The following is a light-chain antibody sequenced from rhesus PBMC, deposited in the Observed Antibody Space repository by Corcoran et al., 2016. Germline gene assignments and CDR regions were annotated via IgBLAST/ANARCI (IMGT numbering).Light chain of an antibody. CDR2: YAS. CDR3: QQYNNSPT. V-gene: IGKV1-66*01. Sequence: DIQMTQSPSSLSASVGDRVTITCRASQGINNYLSWYQQKPGTAPKPLFYYASSLEIGVPSRLSGSRSGTDYTLTISILQPEDIATYYCQQYNNSPTFGGGTKVEIK. J-gene: IGKJ4*01. CDR1: QGINNY.